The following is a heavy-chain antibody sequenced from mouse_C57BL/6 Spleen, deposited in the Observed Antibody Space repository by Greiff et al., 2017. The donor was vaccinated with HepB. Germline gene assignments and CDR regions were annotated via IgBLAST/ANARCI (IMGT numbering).Heavy chain of an antibody. CDR2: IHPNSGST. Sequence: QVQLQQPGAELVKPGASVKLSCKASGYTFTSYWMHWVKQRPGQGLEWIGMIHPNSGSTNYNEKFKSKATLTVDKSSGTAYMQLSSLTSEDSAVYYCASDITTVVATFDYWGQGTTLTVSS. CDR3: ASDITTVVATFDY. D-gene: IGHD1-1*01. CDR1: GYTFTSYW. J-gene: IGHJ2*01. V-gene: IGHV1-64*01.